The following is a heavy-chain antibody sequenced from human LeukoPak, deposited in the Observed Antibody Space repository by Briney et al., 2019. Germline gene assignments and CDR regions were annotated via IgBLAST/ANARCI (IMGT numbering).Heavy chain of an antibody. CDR3: ARVGQGSGWYFDY. J-gene: IGHJ4*02. V-gene: IGHV4-4*07. CDR1: GGAISGYY. D-gene: IGHD6-19*01. CDR2: IYISGST. Sequence: SETLSLTCTVSGGAISGYYWSWIRQPAGKGLEWIGRIYISGSTNYNPSLKSRLTMSVDTSKNQFSLKLSSVTAADTAVYYCARVGQGSGWYFDYWGQGTLVTVSS.